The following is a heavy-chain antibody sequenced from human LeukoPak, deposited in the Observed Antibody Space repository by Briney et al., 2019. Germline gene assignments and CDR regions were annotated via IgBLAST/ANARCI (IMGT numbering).Heavy chain of an antibody. Sequence: GGSLSLSCAASGFTFSSYAMSWVRQAPGKGLEWVSAISGSGGSTYYADSVKGRFTISRDNSKNTLYLQMNSLRAEDTAVYYCAKDPYGGNPRAEYFQHWGQGTLVTVSS. J-gene: IGHJ1*01. CDR2: ISGSGGST. V-gene: IGHV3-23*01. CDR3: AKDPYGGNPRAEYFQH. D-gene: IGHD4-23*01. CDR1: GFTFSSYA.